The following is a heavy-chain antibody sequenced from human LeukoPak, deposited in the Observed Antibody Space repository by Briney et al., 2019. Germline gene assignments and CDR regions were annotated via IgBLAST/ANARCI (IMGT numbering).Heavy chain of an antibody. J-gene: IGHJ4*02. CDR2: ITPIFGTA. CDR1: GGTFSSYA. Sequence: SVKVSCKASGGTFSSYAISWVRQAPGQGLEWMGGITPIFGTANYAQKFQGRVTITTDESTSTAYMELSSLRSEDTAVYYCASAIHDYGESFDYWGQGTLVTVSS. D-gene: IGHD4-17*01. CDR3: ASAIHDYGESFDY. V-gene: IGHV1-69*05.